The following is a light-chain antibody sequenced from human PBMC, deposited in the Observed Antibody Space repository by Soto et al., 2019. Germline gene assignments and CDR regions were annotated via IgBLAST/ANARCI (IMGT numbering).Light chain of an antibody. J-gene: IGKJ1*01. CDR1: QSVSSN. CDR3: QQYNNWPPWT. V-gene: IGKV3-15*01. CDR2: GAY. Sequence: EIVMTQSPATLSLSPGESATLSCRGSQSVSSNLAWYQQKPGQAPRLLIYGAYTRATGIPARFSGSGSGTEFTLTISSLQSEDFAVYYCQQYNNWPPWTCGQGTKVDIK.